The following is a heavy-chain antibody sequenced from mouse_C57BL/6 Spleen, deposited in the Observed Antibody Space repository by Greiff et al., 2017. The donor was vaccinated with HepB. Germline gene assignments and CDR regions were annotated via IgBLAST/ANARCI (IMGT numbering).Heavy chain of an antibody. CDR3: ARWGYGSSYAMDY. D-gene: IGHD1-1*01. Sequence: VQLKQSGPELVKPGASVKISCKASGYSFTGYYMNWVKQSPEKSLEWIGEINPSTGGTTYNQKFKAKATLTVDKSSSTAYMQLKSLTSEDSAVYYCARWGYGSSYAMDYWGQGTSVTVSS. CDR2: INPSTGGT. J-gene: IGHJ4*01. CDR1: GYSFTGYY. V-gene: IGHV1-42*01.